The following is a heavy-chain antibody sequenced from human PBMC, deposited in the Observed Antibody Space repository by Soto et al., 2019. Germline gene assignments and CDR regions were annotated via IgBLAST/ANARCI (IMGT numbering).Heavy chain of an antibody. D-gene: IGHD2-8*02. CDR3: ARIYCSGGICFPNWVDP. Sequence: AALKVSCKASGYTFTIYGISWVRQAPGQGLEWMGWISAYIGNTNYAQKLQGRVTMTTDKSTSTAYMDLSSLRFEDTAIYYCARIYCSGGICFPNWVDPWGQGTLVTVSS. CDR1: GYTFTIYG. J-gene: IGHJ5*02. CDR2: ISAYIGNT. V-gene: IGHV1-18*01.